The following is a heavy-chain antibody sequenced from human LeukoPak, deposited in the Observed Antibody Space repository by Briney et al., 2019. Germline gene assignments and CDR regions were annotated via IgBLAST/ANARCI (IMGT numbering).Heavy chain of an antibody. Sequence: SETLSLTCTVSGGSISSYYWSWIRQPPGKGLEWIGYIYYSGSTNYNPSLKSRVTISVDTSKDQFSLKLSSVTAADTAVYYCARGGYSYGYYYYYSMDVWGKGTTLTISS. CDR2: IYYSGST. D-gene: IGHD5-18*01. V-gene: IGHV4-59*01. J-gene: IGHJ6*03. CDR1: GGSISSYY. CDR3: ARGGYSYGYYYYYSMDV.